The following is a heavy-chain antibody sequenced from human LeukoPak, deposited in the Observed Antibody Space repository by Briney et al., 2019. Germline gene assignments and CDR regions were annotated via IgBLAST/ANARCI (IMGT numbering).Heavy chain of an antibody. V-gene: IGHV4-38-2*02. CDR1: GYSVSSGYY. CDR3: ARGGKWLRHAFDI. Sequence: SETLSLTCTVSGYSVSSGYYWGWIRQPPGKGLEWIGSIYHSGSTYYNPSLKSRVTISVDTSKNQFSLKLSSVTAADTAVYYCARGGKWLRHAFDIWGQGTMVTVSS. J-gene: IGHJ3*02. D-gene: IGHD5-12*01. CDR2: IYHSGST.